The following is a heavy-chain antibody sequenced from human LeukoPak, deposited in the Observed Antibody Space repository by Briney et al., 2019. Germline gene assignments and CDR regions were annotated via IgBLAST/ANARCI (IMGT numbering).Heavy chain of an antibody. V-gene: IGHV1-2*02. D-gene: IGHD6-6*01. CDR3: ARDTNPSVDDAFDI. CDR1: GYTFTGYY. CDR2: INPNSGGT. Sequence: ASGKVSCKASGYTFTGYYMHWVRQAPGQGLEWMGWINPNSGGTNYAQKFQGRVTMTRDTSISTAYMDLSRLRSDDTAVYYCARDTNPSVDDAFDIWGQGTMVTVSS. J-gene: IGHJ3*02.